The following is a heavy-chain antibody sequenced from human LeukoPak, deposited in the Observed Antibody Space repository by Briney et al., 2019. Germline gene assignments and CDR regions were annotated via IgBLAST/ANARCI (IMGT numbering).Heavy chain of an antibody. CDR1: GFTVSSYY. D-gene: IGHD3-22*01. J-gene: IGHJ4*02. CDR2: IYRGGST. V-gene: IGHV3-53*01. Sequence: GGSLRLSCAASGFTVSSYYMSWVRQAPGKGLEWVSIIYRGGSTHYADSVKGRFTISRDSSKNTLSLQMNSLRAEDTALYYCAKNSYYDRSGYYSTWGQGTLVTVSS. CDR3: AKNSYYDRSGYYST.